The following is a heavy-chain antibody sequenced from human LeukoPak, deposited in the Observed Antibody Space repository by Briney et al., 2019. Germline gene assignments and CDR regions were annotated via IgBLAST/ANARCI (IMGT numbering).Heavy chain of an antibody. J-gene: IGHJ4*02. CDR2: INPNSGGT. V-gene: IGHV1-2*02. Sequence: ASVKDSCKASGYTFTGYYMHWVRQAPGQGLEWMGWINPNSGGTNYAQKFQGRVTMTRDTSISTAYMELSRLRSDDTAVYYCARAIRVIAAAGQISYYFDYWGQGTLVTVSS. D-gene: IGHD6-13*01. CDR3: ARAIRVIAAAGQISYYFDY. CDR1: GYTFTGYY.